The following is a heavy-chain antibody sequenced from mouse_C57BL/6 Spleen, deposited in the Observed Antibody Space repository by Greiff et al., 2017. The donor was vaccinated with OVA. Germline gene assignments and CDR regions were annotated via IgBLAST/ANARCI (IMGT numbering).Heavy chain of an antibody. J-gene: IGHJ3*01. D-gene: IGHD2-2*01. Sequence: VQLQQSGAELVRPRASVTLSCKASGYTFTDYEMHWVKQTPVHGLEWIGAIDPETGGTAYNQKFKGKAILTADKSSSTAYMELRSLTSEDSAVYYCTASTMVTSWFAYWGQGTLVTVSA. V-gene: IGHV1-15*01. CDR3: TASTMVTSWFAY. CDR2: IDPETGGT. CDR1: GYTFTDYE.